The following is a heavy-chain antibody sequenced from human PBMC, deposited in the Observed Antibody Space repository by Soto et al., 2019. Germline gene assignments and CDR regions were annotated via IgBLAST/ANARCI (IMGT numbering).Heavy chain of an antibody. V-gene: IGHV3-30*18. CDR1: GFTFSSYG. CDR2: ISYDGSNK. J-gene: IGHJ6*02. Sequence: GGSLRLSCAASGFTFSSYGMHWVRQAPGKGLEWVAVISYDGSNKYYADSVKGRFTISRDNSKNTLYLQMNSLRAEDTAVYYCAKAGPNYGEDDYYYYGMDVWGQGTTVTVSS. D-gene: IGHD4-17*01. CDR3: AKAGPNYGEDDYYYYGMDV.